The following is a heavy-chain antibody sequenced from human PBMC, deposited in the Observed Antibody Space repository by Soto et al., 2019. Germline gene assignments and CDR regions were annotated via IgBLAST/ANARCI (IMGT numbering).Heavy chain of an antibody. CDR2: ISSSSSYT. V-gene: IGHV3-11*05. D-gene: IGHD2-21*02. J-gene: IGHJ4*02. Sequence: GSLRLSCAASGFTFSDYYMSWIRQAPGKGLEWVSYISSSSSYTNYADSVKGRFTISRDNAKNSLYLQMNSLKTEDTAVYYCTRDLAYCGGDCYYALANYWGQGTLVTVSS. CDR1: GFTFSDYY. CDR3: TRDLAYCGGDCYYALANY.